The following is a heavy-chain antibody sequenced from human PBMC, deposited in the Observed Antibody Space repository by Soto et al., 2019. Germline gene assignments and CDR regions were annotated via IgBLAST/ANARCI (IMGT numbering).Heavy chain of an antibody. CDR3: AAPGGTTVTNQLYYY. CDR2: IYYSGST. J-gene: IGHJ4*02. D-gene: IGHD4-17*01. V-gene: IGHV4-39*01. Sequence: QLQLQESGPGLVKPSETLSLTCTVSGGSISSSSYYWGWIRQPPGKGLEWIGSIYYSGSTYYNPSLKSRVTISVDTSKNQFSLKLSSATAADTAVYYCAAPGGTTVTNQLYYYWGQGTLVTVSS. CDR1: GGSISSSSYY.